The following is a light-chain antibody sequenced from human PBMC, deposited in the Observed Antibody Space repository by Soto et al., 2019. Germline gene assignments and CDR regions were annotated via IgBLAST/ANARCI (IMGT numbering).Light chain of an antibody. V-gene: IGLV2-14*01. CDR3: SSYTISSTWV. Sequence: QSVLTQPASVSGSPGQSITISCTGTSNDVGIYNYVSWYQQHPGKAPKLMIYEVTNRPSGVSDRFSGSKSDNTASLTISGLRAEDEADYYCSSYTISSTWVFGGGTKLTVL. J-gene: IGLJ3*02. CDR1: SNDVGIYNY. CDR2: EVT.